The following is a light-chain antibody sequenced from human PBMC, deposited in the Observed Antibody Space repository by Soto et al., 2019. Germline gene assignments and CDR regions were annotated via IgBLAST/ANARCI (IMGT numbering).Light chain of an antibody. CDR1: ESVSSK. CDR3: QQRSNWPIT. V-gene: IGKV3-11*01. J-gene: IGKJ5*01. CDR2: DAS. Sequence: EIVLTQSPATLSVSPVERATLSCMASESVSSKLVWYQKKPGQAPRLLIYDASNRATGIPARFSGSGSGTDFTLTISSLGPEDFAVYYCQQRSNWPITFGQGTRLEIK.